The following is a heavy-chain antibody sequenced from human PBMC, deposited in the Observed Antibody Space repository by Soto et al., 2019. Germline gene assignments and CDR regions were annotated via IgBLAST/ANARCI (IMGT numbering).Heavy chain of an antibody. D-gene: IGHD2-2*01. CDR3: ARGLTYCSSTTCAETRFDP. Sequence: SETLSLTCAVYAGSFSDNYWSWIRQPPGKGLEWIGEINQSGSTNYNPSLKSRVTISVDTSKNQFSLKLRSVTAADTAVYYCARGLTYCSSTTCAETRFDPWGQGTLVTVSS. V-gene: IGHV4-34*01. CDR2: INQSGST. J-gene: IGHJ5*02. CDR1: AGSFSDNY.